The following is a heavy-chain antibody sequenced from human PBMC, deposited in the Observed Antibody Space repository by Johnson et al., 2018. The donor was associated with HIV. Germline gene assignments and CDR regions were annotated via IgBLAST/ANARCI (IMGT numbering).Heavy chain of an antibody. D-gene: IGHD1-26*01. CDR3: AKDFWPVGARGAFDI. CDR2: ISYDGSNK. J-gene: IGHJ3*02. CDR1: GFTFSSYG. V-gene: IGHV3-30*19. Sequence: QVQLVESGGGVVQPGRSLRLSCAASGFTFSSYGMHWVRQAPGKGLEWVAVISYDGSNKYYADSVKGRFTISRDNSKNTLYLQMNSLRAEDTAVYYCAKDFWPVGARGAFDIWGQGTMVTVSS.